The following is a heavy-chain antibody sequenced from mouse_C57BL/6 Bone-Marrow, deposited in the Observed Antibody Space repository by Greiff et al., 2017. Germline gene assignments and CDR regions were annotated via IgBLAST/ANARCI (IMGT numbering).Heavy chain of an antibody. CDR1: GFSLTSYG. J-gene: IGHJ2*01. D-gene: IGHD1-1*01. V-gene: IGHV2-4*01. Sequence: VQLQQSGPGLVQPSQSLSITCTVSGFSLTSYGVHWVRQPPGKGLEWLGVIWSGGSTDYNAAFISRLSISKDNSKSQVFFKMNSLQADDTAIYYCAKNYYGSSPYYFDYWGQGTTLTVSS. CDR3: AKNYYGSSPYYFDY. CDR2: IWSGGST.